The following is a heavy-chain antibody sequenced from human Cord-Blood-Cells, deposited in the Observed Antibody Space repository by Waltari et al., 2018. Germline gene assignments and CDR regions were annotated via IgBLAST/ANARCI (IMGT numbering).Heavy chain of an antibody. D-gene: IGHD6-13*01. CDR1: GYTFTSYA. J-gene: IGHJ6*02. CDR3: ARDPAAAGMDPFPYYYYGMDV. Sequence: QFQLVQSGAEVKKPAASVKVSCKASGYTFTSYAISWVRQAPGQALEWMGWRSAHNGNTNYAQKLQGRVTMTTDTSTSTAYMALRSLRSDDTAVYYCARDPAAAGMDPFPYYYYGMDVWGQGTTVTVSS. V-gene: IGHV1-18*01. CDR2: RSAHNGNT.